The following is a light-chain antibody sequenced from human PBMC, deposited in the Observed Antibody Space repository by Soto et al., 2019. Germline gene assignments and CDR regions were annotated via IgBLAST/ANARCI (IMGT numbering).Light chain of an antibody. CDR2: EVT. V-gene: IGLV2-8*01. CDR3: SSYAGSNNFV. Sequence: QSVLTQPPSASGSPGQSVTISCTGTSSDVGGYDYVSWYQQHPGKAPKLMIYEVTKRPSGVPDRSSGSKSGNTASLTVSGLQADDEAHYYCSSYAGSNNFVFGTGTKVIV. J-gene: IGLJ1*01. CDR1: SSDVGGYDY.